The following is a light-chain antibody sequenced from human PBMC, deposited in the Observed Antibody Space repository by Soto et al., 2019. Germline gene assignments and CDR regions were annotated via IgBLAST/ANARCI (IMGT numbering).Light chain of an antibody. CDR3: QQYDRYPVT. CDR1: QSISSW. V-gene: IGKV1-5*03. CDR2: KAS. J-gene: IGKJ4*01. Sequence: DSPMTQSPSTLAASVEDRVTITCRASQSISSWLAWYQQKPGKAPKLLIYKASLLQSGVPSRFSGSGSGTEFTLTISSLQPEDFATYYCQQYDRYPVTFGGGTKVEVK.